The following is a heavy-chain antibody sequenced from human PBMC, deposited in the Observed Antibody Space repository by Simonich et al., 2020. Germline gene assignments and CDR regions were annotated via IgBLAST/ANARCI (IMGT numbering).Heavy chain of an antibody. CDR2: IKPNSGGT. J-gene: IGHJ3*02. CDR3: ARGPRWTGDDAFDI. Sequence: QVQLVQSGAEVKKPGASVKVSCKASGYTFTGYYMHWVRQAPGQGLEWMGGIKPNSGGTNYAQKLQGRVTMTRDTSSSTAYMELSRLRSGDTAVYYCARGPRWTGDDAFDIWGQGTMVTVSS. D-gene: IGHD7-27*01. CDR1: GYTFTGYY. V-gene: IGHV1-2*02.